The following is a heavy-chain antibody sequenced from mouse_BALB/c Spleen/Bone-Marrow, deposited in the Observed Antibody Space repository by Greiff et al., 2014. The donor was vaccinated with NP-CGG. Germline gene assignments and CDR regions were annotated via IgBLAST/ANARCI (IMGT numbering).Heavy chain of an antibody. CDR3: ARERYGDDGEYFDV. CDR1: GYTFTNYW. D-gene: IGHD2-2*01. CDR2: IAPGSGST. J-gene: IGHJ1*01. V-gene: IGHV1S41*01. Sequence: DLVKPGASVKLSCKTSGYTFTNYWINWVKQRPGQGLEWLGRIAPGSGSTYYNEMFKVKAPLTVDTSSSTAYIQLSSLPSEDSAVYFCARERYGDDGEYFDVWGAGITVTVSS.